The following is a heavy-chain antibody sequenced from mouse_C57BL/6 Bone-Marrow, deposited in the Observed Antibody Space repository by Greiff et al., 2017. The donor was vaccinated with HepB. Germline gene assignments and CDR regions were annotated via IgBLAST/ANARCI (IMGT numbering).Heavy chain of an antibody. Sequence: VQLKESGAELVRPGASVKLSCTASGFNIKDDYMHWVKQRPEQGLEWIGWIDPENGDTEYASKFQGKATITADTSSNTAYLQLSSLTSEDTAVYYCTTASYSLRYFDVWTTGTTVTVSS. CDR3: TTASYSLRYFDV. CDR1: GFNIKDDY. CDR2: IDPENGDT. V-gene: IGHV14-4*01. J-gene: IGHJ1*03. D-gene: IGHD2-12*01.